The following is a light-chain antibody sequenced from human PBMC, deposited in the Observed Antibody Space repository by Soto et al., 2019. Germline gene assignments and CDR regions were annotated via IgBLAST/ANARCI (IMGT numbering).Light chain of an antibody. Sequence: IRMTQSPSSFSASTGDRVTITCRASQSISSWLAWYQQKPGKAPKLLIYDASSLESGVPSRFSGSGSGTEFNLTISRLQTDDFATYYCQQYNSYPLTFGGGTKVDIK. CDR3: QQYNSYPLT. V-gene: IGKV1-5*01. J-gene: IGKJ4*01. CDR1: QSISSW. CDR2: DAS.